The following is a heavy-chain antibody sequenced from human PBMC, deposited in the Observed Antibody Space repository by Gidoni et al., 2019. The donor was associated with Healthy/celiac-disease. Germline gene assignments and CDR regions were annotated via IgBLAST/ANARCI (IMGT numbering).Heavy chain of an antibody. CDR3: ARGFLAAAPGFDP. J-gene: IGHJ5*02. D-gene: IGHD6-13*01. CDR1: GGSISSGSYY. CDR2: IYTSGST. Sequence: QVQLQESGPGLVKPSQTLSLTCTFSGGSISSGSYYWSWIRQPAGKGLEWIGRIYTSGSTNYNPSLKSRVTISVDTSKNQFSLKLSSVTAADTAVYYRARGFLAAAPGFDPWGQGTLVTVSS. V-gene: IGHV4-61*02.